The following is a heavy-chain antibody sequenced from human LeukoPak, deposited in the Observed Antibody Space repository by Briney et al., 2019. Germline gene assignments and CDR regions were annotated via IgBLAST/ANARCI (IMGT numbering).Heavy chain of an antibody. J-gene: IGHJ4*02. V-gene: IGHV4-34*01. CDR1: GGSFSGYY. D-gene: IGHD6-19*01. CDR2: IKHTGST. Sequence: SETLSLTCAVYGGSFSGYYWSWIRQPPGKGLEWIGEIKHTGSTNYNPSLKSRVTISVDTSKNQFSLKLSSVTAADTAVYYCARHEVAVADPFDYWGQGTLVTVSS. CDR3: ARHEVAVADPFDY.